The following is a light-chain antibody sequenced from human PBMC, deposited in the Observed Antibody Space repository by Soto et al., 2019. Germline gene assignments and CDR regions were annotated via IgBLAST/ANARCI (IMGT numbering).Light chain of an antibody. CDR1: QSVSSSY. CDR2: GAS. Sequence: EIVLTQSPGTLSLSPGERATLSCRASQSVSSSYLAWYQQKPGQAPRLLIYGASSRATGIPDMFSGSGSGTDFPLTISRLEPEDFAVYYCQQYGSSPGFTFGPGTKVDIK. CDR3: QQYGSSPGFT. J-gene: IGKJ3*01. V-gene: IGKV3-20*01.